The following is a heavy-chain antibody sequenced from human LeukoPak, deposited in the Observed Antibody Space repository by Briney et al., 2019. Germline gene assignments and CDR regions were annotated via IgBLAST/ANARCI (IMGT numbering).Heavy chain of an antibody. D-gene: IGHD1-14*01. Sequence: GESLKISCKGCGYSFTSYWIAWVRQMPGKGLEWMGIIYPGDSDTRYSPSFQGQVTISADKSITTAYLQWSSLKASDTAMYYCARHDSNQPLDYWGQGALVTVSS. J-gene: IGHJ4*02. V-gene: IGHV5-51*01. CDR3: ARHDSNQPLDY. CDR2: IYPGDSDT. CDR1: GYSFTSYW.